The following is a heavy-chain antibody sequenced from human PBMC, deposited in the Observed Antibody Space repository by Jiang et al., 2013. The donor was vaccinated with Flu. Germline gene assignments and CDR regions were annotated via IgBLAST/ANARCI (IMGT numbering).Heavy chain of an antibody. J-gene: IGHJ4*02. Sequence: FSSYGMHWVRQAPGKGLEWVAVISYDEVINTMQTPXKGRFTISRDNSKNTLYLQMNSLRAEDTAVYYCANGPYDILTGYFDYWGQGTLVTVSS. CDR3: ANGPYDILTGYFDY. V-gene: IGHV3-30*18. D-gene: IGHD3-9*01. CDR1: FSSYG. CDR2: ISYDEVI.